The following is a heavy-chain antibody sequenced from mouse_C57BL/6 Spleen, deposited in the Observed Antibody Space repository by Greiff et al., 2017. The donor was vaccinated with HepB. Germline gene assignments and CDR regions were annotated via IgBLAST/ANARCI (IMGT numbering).Heavy chain of an antibody. Sequence: QVQLQQPGAELVKPGASVKLSCKASGYTFTSYWMQWVKQRPGQGLEWIGEIDPSDSYTNYNQKFKGKATLTVDTSSSTAYMQLSSLTSEDSAVYYWASGNWFAYWGQGTLVTVSA. J-gene: IGHJ3*01. CDR3: ASGNWFAY. CDR1: GYTFTSYW. D-gene: IGHD2-1*01. CDR2: IDPSDSYT. V-gene: IGHV1-50*01.